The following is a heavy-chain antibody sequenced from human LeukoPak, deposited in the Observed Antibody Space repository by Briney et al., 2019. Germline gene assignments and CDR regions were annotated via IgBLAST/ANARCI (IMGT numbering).Heavy chain of an antibody. CDR3: AKVYWNYRGFDY. D-gene: IGHD1-7*01. CDR2: ISGSGGSK. CDR1: GFTFSSYA. V-gene: IGHV3-23*01. Sequence: GGSLRLSCAASGFTFSSYAMSWVRPAPWKGLDGVSAISGSGGSKYHADSVKGRFTISRDNYKNTLYLQMHSLRAEDTAVYYCAKVYWNYRGFDYWGQGTLVTVSS. J-gene: IGHJ4*02.